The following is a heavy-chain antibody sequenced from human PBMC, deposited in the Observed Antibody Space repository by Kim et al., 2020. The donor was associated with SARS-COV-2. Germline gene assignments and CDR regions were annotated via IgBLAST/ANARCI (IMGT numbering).Heavy chain of an antibody. CDR3: ARDLALSGHDYGDYSGYFDL. D-gene: IGHD4-17*01. J-gene: IGHJ2*01. CDR1: GYTFTGYY. V-gene: IGHV1-2*02. Sequence: ASVKVSCKASGYTFTGYYMHWVRQAPGQGLEWMGWINPNSGGTNYAQKFQGRVTMTRDTSISTAYMELSRLRSDDTAVYYCARDLALSGHDYGDYSGYFDLWGRGTLVTVSS. CDR2: INPNSGGT.